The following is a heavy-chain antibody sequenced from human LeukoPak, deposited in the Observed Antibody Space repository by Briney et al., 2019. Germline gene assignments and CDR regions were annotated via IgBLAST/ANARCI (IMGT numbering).Heavy chain of an antibody. Sequence: GSLRLSCAASGFTFSSYGMHWVRQAPGKGLEWVAVIWYDGSNKYYADSVKGRFTISRDNSKNTLYLQMNSLRAEDTAVYYCARATRAAAGTGPPDYWGEGSLLTVYS. CDR1: GFTFSSYG. D-gene: IGHD6-13*01. CDR2: IWYDGSNK. V-gene: IGHV3-33*01. CDR3: ARATRAAAGTGPPDY. J-gene: IGHJ4*02.